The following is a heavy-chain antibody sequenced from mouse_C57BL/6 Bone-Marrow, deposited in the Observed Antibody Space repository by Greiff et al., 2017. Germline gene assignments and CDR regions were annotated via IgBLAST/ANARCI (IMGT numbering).Heavy chain of an antibody. CDR2: IYPGSGST. V-gene: IGHV1-55*01. D-gene: IGHD4-1*01. CDR3: SRGPLSWDPWFAY. J-gene: IGHJ3*01. Sequence: QVQLQQPGAELVKPGASVTMSCKASGYTFTSYWMNWVKQRPGQGLEWIGDIYPGSGSTNYHEKFKSKATLTVDASSSTAYLQLSSLTSEDSAIYYCSRGPLSWDPWFAYWGQGTLVTVSS. CDR1: GYTFTSYW.